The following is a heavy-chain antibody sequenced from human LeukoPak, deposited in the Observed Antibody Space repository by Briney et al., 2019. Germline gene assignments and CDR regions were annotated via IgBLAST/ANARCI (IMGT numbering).Heavy chain of an antibody. CDR2: IEPNSGGT. J-gene: IGHJ4*02. V-gene: IGHV1-2*02. CDR3: ARDEHWVPDY. CDR1: GYTFIGHY. D-gene: IGHD7-27*01. Sequence: ASVKVSFKASGYTFIGHYMHWIRQAPGQGLEWMGWIEPNSGGTHFAQKFQGRLTISRDTSISTAYMELSRLSSDDTAIYYCARDEHWVPDYWGQGTLVTVSS.